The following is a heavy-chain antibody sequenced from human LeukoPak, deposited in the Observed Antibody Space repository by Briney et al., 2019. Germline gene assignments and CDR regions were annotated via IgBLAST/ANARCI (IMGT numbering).Heavy chain of an antibody. Sequence: GGSLRLSCAASGFTFSSYSMNWVRQAPGKGLEWVSSISSTSSYIFYADSLKGRFTISRDNAKNSLFLQMNGLRAEDTAVYYCAREAGGYSYATHLDYWGQGTLVTVSS. CDR1: GFTFSSYS. CDR3: AREAGGYSYATHLDY. V-gene: IGHV3-21*01. D-gene: IGHD5-18*01. J-gene: IGHJ4*02. CDR2: ISSTSSYI.